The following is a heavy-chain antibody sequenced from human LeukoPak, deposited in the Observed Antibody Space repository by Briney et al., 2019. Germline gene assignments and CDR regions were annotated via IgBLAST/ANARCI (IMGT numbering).Heavy chain of an antibody. CDR2: IIPIFGIA. J-gene: IGHJ4*02. D-gene: IGHD4-17*01. Sequence: PVKVSCKASGGTFSSYAISWVRQAPGQGLEWMGRIIPIFGIANYAQKFQGRVTITADKSTSTAYMELSSLRSEDTAVYYCARDFDYGDYGGYFDYWGQGTLVTVSS. CDR1: GGTFSSYA. CDR3: ARDFDYGDYGGYFDY. V-gene: IGHV1-69*04.